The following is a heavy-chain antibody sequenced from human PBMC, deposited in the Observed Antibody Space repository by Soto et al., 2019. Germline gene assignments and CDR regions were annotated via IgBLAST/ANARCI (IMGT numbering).Heavy chain of an antibody. CDR1: GFTFSSYG. Sequence: QVQLVESGGGVVQPGRSLRLSCAASGFTFSSYGMHWVRQAPGKGLEWVAVISYDGSNKYYADSVKGRFTISRDNSKNTLYLQMNSLRAEDTAVYYCAKNEKSGSGCYYYGMDVWGQGTTVTVSS. CDR2: ISYDGSNK. CDR3: AKNEKSGSGCYYYGMDV. V-gene: IGHV3-30*18. D-gene: IGHD6-19*01. J-gene: IGHJ6*02.